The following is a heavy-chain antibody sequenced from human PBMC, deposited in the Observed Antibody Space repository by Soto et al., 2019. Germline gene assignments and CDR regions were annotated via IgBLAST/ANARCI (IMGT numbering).Heavy chain of an antibody. V-gene: IGHV4-34*01. J-gene: IGHJ6*02. CDR1: GGSIRGYY. D-gene: IGHD3-10*01. Sequence: SETLSLTCGVYGGSIRGYYWSWIRQSPGKGLEWIGDINDNGGTNYNPSLKSRVTTSLDTSKKQVSLMVSSVTAADTAVYYCARGRYSYETIYYKFYYSALDFWGQGTTVTVSS. CDR2: INDNGGT. CDR3: ARGRYSYETIYYKFYYSALDF.